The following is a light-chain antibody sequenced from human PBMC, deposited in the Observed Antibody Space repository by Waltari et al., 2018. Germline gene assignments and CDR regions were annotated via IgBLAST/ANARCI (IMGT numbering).Light chain of an antibody. Sequence: QKPPVSAPKLLIYMNYQRPSGVPDRFSGAKSGTSASLAISDLQSEDDADYYCAAWDDSLMVGLFGGGTKLTVL. V-gene: IGLV1-44*01. J-gene: IGLJ3*02. CDR3: AAWDDSLMVGL. CDR2: MNY.